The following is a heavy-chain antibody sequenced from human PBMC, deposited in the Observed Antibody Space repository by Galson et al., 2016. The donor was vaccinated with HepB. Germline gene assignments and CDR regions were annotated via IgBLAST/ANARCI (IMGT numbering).Heavy chain of an antibody. V-gene: IGHV3-11*03. CDR3: ALTKDLVMVVPGIPTFDY. D-gene: IGHD2-15*01. J-gene: IGHJ4*02. CDR2: ISNSGSHA. Sequence: SLRLSCAGSGFTFSDYYMSWIRQAPGKGLEWVSYISNSGSHADYIDSARGRFTISRDNAKNSLYLQMNSLRADDTAVYYCALTKDLVMVVPGIPTFDYWGQGTLVTVSS. CDR1: GFTFSDYY.